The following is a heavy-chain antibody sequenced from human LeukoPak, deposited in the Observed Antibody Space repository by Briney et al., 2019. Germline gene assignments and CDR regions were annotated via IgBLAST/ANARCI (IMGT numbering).Heavy chain of an antibody. CDR1: GDSLSNSH. CDR2: ISSSSSYI. Sequence: ETLSLTCAVSGDSLSNSHLWSWVRQAPGKGLEWVSSISSSSSYIYYADSVKGRFTISRDNAKNSLYLQMNSLRAEDTAVYYCARDLMAPSGYYYGMDVWGQGTTVTVSS. V-gene: IGHV3-21*06. D-gene: IGHD3-10*01. J-gene: IGHJ6*02. CDR3: ARDLMAPSGYYYGMDV.